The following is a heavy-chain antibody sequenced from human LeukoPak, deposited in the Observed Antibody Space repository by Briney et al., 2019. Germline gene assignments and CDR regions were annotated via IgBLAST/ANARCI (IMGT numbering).Heavy chain of an antibody. Sequence: SETLSLTCTVSGGSLSTGDYYWSWIRQPAGKELEWIGRIYTSGDTIYNSSLKSRVTISVDTSKNQFSLKLSSVTAADTAVYYCARGGGIHDSWGQGTLVTVSS. CDR2: IYTSGDT. V-gene: IGHV4-61*02. CDR3: ARGGGIHDS. CDR1: GGSLSTGDYY. D-gene: IGHD6-13*01. J-gene: IGHJ4*02.